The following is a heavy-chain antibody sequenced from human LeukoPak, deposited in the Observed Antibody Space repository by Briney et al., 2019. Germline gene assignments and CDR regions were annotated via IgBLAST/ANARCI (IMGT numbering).Heavy chain of an antibody. CDR3: EKGRGWRPSGRAV. J-gene: IGHJ6*04. CDR1: GFTFSSYG. V-gene: IGHV3-30*18. Sequence: GGSLRLSCAASGFTFSSYGMHWVRQAPGKGLEWVAVISYDGSNKYYADSVKGRFTISRDNSKNTLYLQMNSMRAEYTAVYYWEKGRGWRPSGRAVGGKGPTVTVS. CDR2: ISYDGSNK. D-gene: IGHD2-15*01.